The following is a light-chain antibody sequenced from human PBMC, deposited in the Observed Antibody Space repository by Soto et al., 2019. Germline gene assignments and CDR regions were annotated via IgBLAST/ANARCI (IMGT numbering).Light chain of an antibody. J-gene: IGLJ2*01. CDR2: EVN. V-gene: IGLV2-23*02. CDR3: CSYAGGNTLI. Sequence: QSVLTQPASVSGSPGQSITISCTGTNGDVGSYDLASWYQQYPGKAPKLIIYEVNKRPSGVSNRFSGAKSGNTASLTISGLQTEDEADYDCCSYAGGNTLIFGGGTKLTVL. CDR1: NGDVGSYDL.